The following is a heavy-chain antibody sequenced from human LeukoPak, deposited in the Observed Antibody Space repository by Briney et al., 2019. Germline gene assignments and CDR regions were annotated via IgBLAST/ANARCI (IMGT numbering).Heavy chain of an antibody. V-gene: IGHV4-31*03. CDR3: ARAPKGMTTVRYYYSYYMDV. Sequence: PSQTLSLTCTVSSGSITSGRYCWNWIRQHPGRGLGWIGYIYYSGSTFYNPSLKSRVTMSVDTSKNQFSLKLSSVTAADTAVYYCARAPKGMTTVRYYYSYYMDVWGKGTTVTVSS. J-gene: IGHJ6*03. CDR2: IYYSGST. CDR1: SGSITSGRYC. D-gene: IGHD4-11*01.